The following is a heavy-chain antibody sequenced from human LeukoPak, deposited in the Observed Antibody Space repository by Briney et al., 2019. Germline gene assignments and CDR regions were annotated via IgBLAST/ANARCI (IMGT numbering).Heavy chain of an antibody. V-gene: IGHV4-4*02. CDR1: GGSISSSNW. Sequence: SGTLSLTCAVSGGSISSSNWWSWVRQPPGKGPEWIGEIYHSGSTNYNPSLKSRVTIFVDKSKNQFSLKLSSVTAAGTAVYYCAREHHSGSYDDAFDIWGQGTMVTVSS. D-gene: IGHD1-26*01. CDR2: IYHSGST. CDR3: AREHHSGSYDDAFDI. J-gene: IGHJ3*02.